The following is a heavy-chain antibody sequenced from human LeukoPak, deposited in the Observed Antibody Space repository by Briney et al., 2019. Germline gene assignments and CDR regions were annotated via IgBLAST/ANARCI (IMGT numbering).Heavy chain of an antibody. CDR2: INPNSGGT. J-gene: IGHJ4*02. V-gene: IGHV1-2*02. CDR3: ARDLGSQLELNDY. CDR1: GYSFTRYF. D-gene: IGHD1-7*01. Sequence: ASVKVSCKASGYSFTRYFIHWVRQAPGQGLEWMGWINPNSGGTNYAQKFQGRVTMTRDTSISTAYMELSRLRSDDTAVYYCARDLGSQLELNDYWGQGTLVTVSS.